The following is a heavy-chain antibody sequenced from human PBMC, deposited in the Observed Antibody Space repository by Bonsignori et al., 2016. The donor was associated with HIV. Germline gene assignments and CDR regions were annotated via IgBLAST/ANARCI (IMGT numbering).Heavy chain of an antibody. V-gene: IGHV4-38-2*01. D-gene: IGHD2-15*01. CDR1: GYSISSGYY. Sequence: SETLSLTCAVSGYSISSGYYWGWIRQPPGKGLEWIGSIYHSGSTYYNPSLKSRVTISVDTSKNQFSLKLSSVTAADTAVYYCARHERGYCSGGSCTNSAYNWFDPWGQGTLVTVSS. CDR2: IYHSGST. CDR3: ARHERGYCSGGSCTNSAYNWFDP. J-gene: IGHJ5*02.